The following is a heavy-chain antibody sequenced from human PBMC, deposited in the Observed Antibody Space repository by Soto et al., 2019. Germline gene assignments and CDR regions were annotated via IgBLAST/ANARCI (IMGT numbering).Heavy chain of an antibody. CDR3: ATIEMATPYFDY. Sequence: PGGSLRLSCAASGFTFSSYAMSWVRQAPGKGLEWVSAISGSGGSTYYADSVKGRFTISRDNSKNTLYLQMNSLRAEDTAVYYCATIEMATPYFDYWGQGTLVTVSS. D-gene: IGHD5-12*01. CDR2: ISGSGGST. V-gene: IGHV3-23*01. CDR1: GFTFSSYA. J-gene: IGHJ4*02.